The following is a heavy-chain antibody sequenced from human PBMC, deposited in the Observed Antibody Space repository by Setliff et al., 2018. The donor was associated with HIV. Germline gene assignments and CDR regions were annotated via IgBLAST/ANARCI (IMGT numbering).Heavy chain of an antibody. J-gene: IGHJ4*02. CDR2: IWYDGSNQ. CDR3: ARYSSSWHTFDY. D-gene: IGHD6-13*01. Sequence: SCAASGFTFSNYGMHWVRQAPGKGLEWVAVIWYDGSNQNYADSVKGRLTISRDNSNNTMYLQMNSLTPEDTAVYYCARYSSSWHTFDYWGQGTLVTVS. CDR1: GFTFSNYG. V-gene: IGHV3-33*01.